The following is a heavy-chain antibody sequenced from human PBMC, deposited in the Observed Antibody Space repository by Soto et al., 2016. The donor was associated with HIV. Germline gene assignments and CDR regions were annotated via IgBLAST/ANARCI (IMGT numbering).Heavy chain of an antibody. CDR2: ISWNSGSI. D-gene: IGHD6-19*01. J-gene: IGHJ4*02. Sequence: EVQLVESGGGLVQPGRSLRLSCAASGFTFDDYAMHWVRQAPGKGLEWVSGISWNSGSIGYADSVKGRFTISRDNAKNSLYLQMNSLRAEDMALYYCDKRGRYSSGWDYFDYWGQGTLVHRLL. CDR1: GFTFDDYA. CDR3: DKRGRYSSGWDYFDY. V-gene: IGHV3-9*03.